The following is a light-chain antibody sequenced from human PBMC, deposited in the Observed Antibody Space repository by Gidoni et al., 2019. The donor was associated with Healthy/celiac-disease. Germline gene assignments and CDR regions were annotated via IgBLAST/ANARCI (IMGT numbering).Light chain of an antibody. CDR3: CSDAGSSTFV. CDR2: EVS. Sequence: QSALTQPASVSGSPGRSITISCTGTSSDVGIYNLVSCYQQHPGKAPKLMIYEVSKRPSGVSNRFSGSKSGNTASLTISGLQDDDEADYYCCSDAGSSTFVFGTGTKVTVL. J-gene: IGLJ1*01. V-gene: IGLV2-23*02. CDR1: SSDVGIYNL.